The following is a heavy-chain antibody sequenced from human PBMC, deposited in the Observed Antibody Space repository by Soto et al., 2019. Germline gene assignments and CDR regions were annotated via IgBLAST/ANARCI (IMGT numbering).Heavy chain of an antibody. Sequence: QVQLLQSGAEVKKPGASVKVSCKVSGYTFTSYGISWVRQAPGQGLEWMGWISAYNGTTNYVQRLQGRLILTPDTSTSKAYRQLRSLKSADTAVYLCARGPALYVNTPQTSDYLGQGTVVNVSS. V-gene: IGHV1-18*01. CDR3: ARGPALYVNTPQTSDY. J-gene: IGHJ4*02. CDR1: GYTFTSYG. D-gene: IGHD5-18*01. CDR2: ISAYNGTT.